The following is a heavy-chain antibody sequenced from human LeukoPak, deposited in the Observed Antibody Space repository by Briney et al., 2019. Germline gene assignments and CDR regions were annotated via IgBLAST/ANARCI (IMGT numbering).Heavy chain of an antibody. CDR3: ATDPDAAPDTYWFDP. Sequence: SVKVSCKASGGTFSSYAISWVRQAPGQGLEWMGRIIPILGIANYAQKFQGRVTITADKSTSTAYMELSSLRSEDTAVYYCATDPDAAPDTYWFDPWGRGTLVTASS. CDR1: GGTFSSYA. CDR2: IIPILGIA. D-gene: IGHD6-6*01. J-gene: IGHJ5*02. V-gene: IGHV1-69*04.